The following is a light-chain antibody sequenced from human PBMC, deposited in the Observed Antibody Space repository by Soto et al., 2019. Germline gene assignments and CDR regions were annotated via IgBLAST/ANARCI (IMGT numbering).Light chain of an antibody. Sequence: EIVLTQSPATLSLSPGERATLSCRASQSVSSYLAWYQQKPGQAPRLLIYDASNRATGIPARFSGSGSGTDFTLTTSSLEPEDFAVYSCQQRSNWVTFGPGTKVDIK. CDR3: QQRSNWVT. V-gene: IGKV3-11*01. CDR1: QSVSSY. CDR2: DAS. J-gene: IGKJ3*01.